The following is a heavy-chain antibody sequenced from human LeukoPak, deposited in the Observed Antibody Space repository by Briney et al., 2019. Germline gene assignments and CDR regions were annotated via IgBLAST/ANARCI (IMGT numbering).Heavy chain of an antibody. V-gene: IGHV3-48*03. Sequence: AGGSLRLSCAASGFTFSSYEMNWVRQAPGKGLEWVSYNSSSGSTIYYADSVKGRFTISRDNAKNSLYLQMNSLRAEDTAVYYCARDHYYDKAFDIWGQGTMVTVSS. D-gene: IGHD3-22*01. CDR3: ARDHYYDKAFDI. CDR2: NSSSGSTI. CDR1: GFTFSSYE. J-gene: IGHJ3*02.